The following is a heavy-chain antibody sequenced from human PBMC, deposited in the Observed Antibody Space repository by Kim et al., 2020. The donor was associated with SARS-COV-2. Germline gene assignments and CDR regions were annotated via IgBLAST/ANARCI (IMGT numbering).Heavy chain of an antibody. D-gene: IGHD1-1*01. CDR3: ARVAKLDKPNDY. J-gene: IGHJ4*02. V-gene: IGHV1-18*01. Sequence: NYAQKPQGRVTMTTDTSTSTAYMELRSLRSDDTAVYYCARVAKLDKPNDYWGQGTLVTVSS.